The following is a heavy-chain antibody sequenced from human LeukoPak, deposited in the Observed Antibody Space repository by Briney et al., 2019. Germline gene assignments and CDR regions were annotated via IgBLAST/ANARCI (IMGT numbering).Heavy chain of an antibody. CDR3: ARAKTGTTWGGTFDI. V-gene: IGHV4-39*07. CDR1: GGSISSSSYY. Sequence: SETLSLTCTVSGGSISSSSYYWGWIRQPPGKGLEWIGSIYYSGSTYYNPSLKSRVTISVDTSKNQFSLKLSSVTAADTAVYYCARAKTGTTWGGTFDIWGQGTRVTVSS. CDR2: IYYSGST. D-gene: IGHD1-7*01. J-gene: IGHJ3*02.